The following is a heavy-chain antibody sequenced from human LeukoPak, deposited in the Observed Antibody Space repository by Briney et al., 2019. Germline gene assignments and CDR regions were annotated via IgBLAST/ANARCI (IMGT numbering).Heavy chain of an antibody. J-gene: IGHJ6*02. Sequence: SVKVSCKASGGTLSSYSISWVRQAPGQGLEWMGGIIPIFGSANFAQKFQGRVTITADDYTNTAYMELSSLRSEDTAFYYCARGLSRWSTPTSSYYYRMDVWGQGTTVVVSS. V-gene: IGHV1-69*01. CDR1: GGTLSSYS. D-gene: IGHD4-23*01. CDR3: ARGLSRWSTPTSSYYYRMDV. CDR2: IIPIFGSA.